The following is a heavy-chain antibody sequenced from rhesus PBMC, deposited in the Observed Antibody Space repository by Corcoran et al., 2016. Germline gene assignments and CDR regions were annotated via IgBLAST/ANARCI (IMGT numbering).Heavy chain of an antibody. V-gene: IGHV4-65*01. J-gene: IGHJ4*01. CDR3: ARGSTVDS. CDR2: VSGSGRIT. CDR1: GGSVNGYNW. Sequence: QVQLQESGPGLVKPSETLSLTCAVSGGSVNGYNWWSWIRQAPGQGLDWIGYVSGSGRITAYNTSLKSRVTISTDTSKNQFSLKLRSVTAADTAVYYCARGSTVDSWGQGVLVTVSS.